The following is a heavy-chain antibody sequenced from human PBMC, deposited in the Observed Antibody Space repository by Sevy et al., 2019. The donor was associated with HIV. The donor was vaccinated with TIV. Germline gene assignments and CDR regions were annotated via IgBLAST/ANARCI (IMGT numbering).Heavy chain of an antibody. CDR1: GGSVRSSSYY. V-gene: IGHV4-39*01. CDR2: IYYTGTT. CDR3: ARQEYSSSPFDP. J-gene: IGHJ5*02. D-gene: IGHD6-13*01. Sequence: SETLSLTCTVSGGSVRSSSYYWAWIRQPPGMGLECIGTIYYTGTTSYIPSLKSRLTISVDKSKNQLSLKLSSVTAADTATYYCARQEYSSSPFDPWGQGALVTVSS.